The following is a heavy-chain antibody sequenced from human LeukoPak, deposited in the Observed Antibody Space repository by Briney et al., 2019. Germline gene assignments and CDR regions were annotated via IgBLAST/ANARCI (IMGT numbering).Heavy chain of an antibody. V-gene: IGHV5-51*01. Sequence: AECLQIFCKGAGYSFATYWSGRWRQMPGKGPEGLGTIYPSDSDTRYSPSFQGHVTISADKSITTAYLQWSSLKSSDSAMYYCTRTPHLLAHAFYFDQWGRGTLVTVSS. CDR2: IYPSDSDT. CDR3: TRTPHLLAHAFYFDQ. D-gene: IGHD3-10*01. CDR1: GYSFATYW. J-gene: IGHJ4*02.